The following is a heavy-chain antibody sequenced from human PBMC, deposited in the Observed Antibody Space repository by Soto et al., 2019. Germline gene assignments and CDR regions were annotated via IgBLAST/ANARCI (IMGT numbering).Heavy chain of an antibody. CDR2: IYYSGST. CDR1: GGSISSYY. V-gene: IGHV4-59*01. Sequence: PSETLSLTCTVSGGSISSYYWSWIRQPPGKGLEWIGYIYYSGSTNYNPSLKSRVTISVDTSKNQFSLKRSSVTAADTAVYYCARGGVLEWLFVPNRGFDPWGQGTLVTVSS. D-gene: IGHD3-3*01. J-gene: IGHJ5*02. CDR3: ARGGVLEWLFVPNRGFDP.